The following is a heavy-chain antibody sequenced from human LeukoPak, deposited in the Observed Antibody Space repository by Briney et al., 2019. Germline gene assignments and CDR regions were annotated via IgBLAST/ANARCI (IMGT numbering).Heavy chain of an antibody. D-gene: IGHD5-24*01. J-gene: IGHJ4*02. Sequence: PGGSLRLSCAASGFKFSDYHMSWIRQAPGKGLEWLSDISSGGGNIFYADSVKGRFTISRVNAKNSLYLQINSLRGEDTAIYYCARGGWLQPRDYWGQGTLVTVPS. CDR1: GFKFSDYH. CDR3: ARGGWLQPRDY. CDR2: ISSGGGNI. V-gene: IGHV3-11*01.